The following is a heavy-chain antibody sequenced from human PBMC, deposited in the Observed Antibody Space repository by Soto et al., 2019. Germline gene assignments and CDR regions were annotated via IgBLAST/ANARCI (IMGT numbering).Heavy chain of an antibody. CDR1: GFTFSDYY. CDR3: ARERIGDYCSSTSCLYYYYMDV. Sequence: GGSLILSCAASGFTFSDYYMSWIRQAPGKGLEWVSYISSSGSTIYYADSVKGRFTISRDNAKNSLYLQMNSLRAEDTAVYYCARERIGDYCSSTSCLYYYYMDVWGKGTTVTVSS. CDR2: ISSSGSTI. J-gene: IGHJ6*03. V-gene: IGHV3-11*01. D-gene: IGHD2-2*01.